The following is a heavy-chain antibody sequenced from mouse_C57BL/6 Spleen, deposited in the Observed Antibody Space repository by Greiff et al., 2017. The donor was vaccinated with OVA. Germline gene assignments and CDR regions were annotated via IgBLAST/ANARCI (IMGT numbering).Heavy chain of an antibody. D-gene: IGHD2-4*01. J-gene: IGHJ2*01. CDR2: IYPGSGNT. CDR3: ARGRYYDWGFDY. CDR1: GYTFTDYY. Sequence: VKLMESGAELVRPGASVKLSCKASGYTFTDYYIYWVKQRPGQGLEWIARIYPGSGNTYYNAKFKGKATLTAEKSSSTAYMQLSSLTCEDSAVYDCARGRYYDWGFDYWGQGTTLTVSS. V-gene: IGHV1-76*01.